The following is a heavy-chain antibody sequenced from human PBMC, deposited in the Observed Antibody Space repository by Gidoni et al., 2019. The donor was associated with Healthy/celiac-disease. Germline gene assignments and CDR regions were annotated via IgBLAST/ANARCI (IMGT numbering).Heavy chain of an antibody. D-gene: IGHD5-18*01. J-gene: IGHJ6*02. Sequence: EVQLVESGGGLIQPGGSLRLSCAASVFPVSGNYMSWVRQAPGKGLEWVSVIYSGGSKYYADAVKGRLTISRDNAKNTLYLQMNSLRAEDTAVYYCARRGYSYGYYYYGMDVWGQGTTVTVSS. CDR3: ARRGYSYGYYYYGMDV. CDR1: VFPVSGNY. V-gene: IGHV3-53*01. CDR2: IYSGGSK.